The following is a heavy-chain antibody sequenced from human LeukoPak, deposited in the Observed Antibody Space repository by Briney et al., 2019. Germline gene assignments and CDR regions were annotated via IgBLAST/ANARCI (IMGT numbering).Heavy chain of an antibody. CDR1: GFTFSTSW. CDR2: IKEDGSAK. J-gene: IGHJ5*02. CDR3: ARDKAYNSFDL. V-gene: IGHV3-7*01. D-gene: IGHD1-14*01. Sequence: GGSLRLSXAASGFTFSTSWMTWVRQAPGKGLEWVANIKEDGSAKNYVDFVKGRFTISRDNAKNALYLQMNSLRVEDTAVYYCARDKAYNSFDLWGQGTLVIVSS.